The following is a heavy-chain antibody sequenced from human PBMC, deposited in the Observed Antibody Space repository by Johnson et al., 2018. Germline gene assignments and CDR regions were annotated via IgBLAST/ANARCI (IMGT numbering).Heavy chain of an antibody. CDR1: GFTFSSHW. V-gene: IGHV3-74*02. J-gene: IGHJ3*02. Sequence: EVQLVETGGGLVQPGGFLRLSCGASGFTFSSHWLNWVRHVPGTGLVWVSRINNDGRSEISADPVKGRFSAPRDNAQNTLYLNMNSRRAEDTDVYFCTRGGERGTFDIWGQGTMVTVSS. D-gene: IGHD2-21*01. CDR2: INNDGRSE. CDR3: TRGGERGTFDI.